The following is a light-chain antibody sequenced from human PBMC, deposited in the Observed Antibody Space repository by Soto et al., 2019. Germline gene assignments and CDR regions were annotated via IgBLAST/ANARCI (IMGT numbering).Light chain of an antibody. CDR2: GAF. CDR1: QRISNNF. J-gene: IGKJ4*01. CDR3: QQRSNWPLT. V-gene: IGKV3D-20*02. Sequence: VLTQSPATLSLSPGERATLSCRASQRISNNFLAWYQHTPGQPPRVLIYGAFSRASGVPDRFSGSGSGTDFTLTISRLEPEDFAVYYCQQRSNWPLTFGGGTKVDIK.